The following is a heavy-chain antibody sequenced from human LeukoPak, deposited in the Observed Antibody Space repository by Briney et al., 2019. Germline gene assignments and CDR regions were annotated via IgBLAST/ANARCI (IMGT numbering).Heavy chain of an antibody. J-gene: IGHJ4*02. V-gene: IGHV1-2*02. CDR1: GYTFTGYS. D-gene: IGHD1-26*01. Sequence: VASVKVSCKASGYTFTGYSMHWVRQAPGQGLEWMGWINPNSGGTNYAQKFQGRVTMTRDTSISTAYMELSRLRSDDTAVYYCARDLSGAYSGGYYDWGQGTLVTVSS. CDR3: ARDLSGAYSGGYYD. CDR2: INPNSGGT.